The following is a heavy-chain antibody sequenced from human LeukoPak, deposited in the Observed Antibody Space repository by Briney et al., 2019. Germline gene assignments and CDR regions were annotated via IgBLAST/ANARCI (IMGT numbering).Heavy chain of an antibody. CDR2: ISSSSSTI. CDR3: ARGHDYGDYPDWFDP. V-gene: IGHV3-48*01. Sequence: GGSLRLSCAASGFTFSTYTMNWVRQATGKGLEWVSYISSSSSTIYYADSVKGRFTISRDNAKTSLYLQMNSLRAEDTAVYYCARGHDYGDYPDWFDPWGQGTLVTVSS. D-gene: IGHD4-17*01. J-gene: IGHJ5*02. CDR1: GFTFSTYT.